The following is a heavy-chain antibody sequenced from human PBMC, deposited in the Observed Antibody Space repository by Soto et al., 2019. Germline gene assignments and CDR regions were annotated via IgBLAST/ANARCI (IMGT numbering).Heavy chain of an antibody. CDR1: GLTFSNYA. Sequence: HPGGSLRLSCAASGLTFSNYAMSWVRQAPGKGLEWVSAISASGSSTYYADSVKGRFTISRDNSKNTLSLQMNSLRAEDTAVYYCANSGPIIGTTKTPDYWGQGTLVTVSS. CDR3: ANSGPIIGTTKTPDY. D-gene: IGHD1-7*01. V-gene: IGHV3-23*01. CDR2: ISASGSST. J-gene: IGHJ4*02.